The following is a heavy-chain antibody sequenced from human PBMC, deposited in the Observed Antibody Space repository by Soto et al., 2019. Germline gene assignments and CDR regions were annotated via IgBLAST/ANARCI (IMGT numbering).Heavy chain of an antibody. J-gene: IGHJ4*02. V-gene: IGHV4-34*01. CDR2: INHSGST. Sequence: PSETLSLTCAVYGGSFSGYYWSWIRQPPGKGLEWIGEINHSGSTNYNPSLKSRVTISVDTSKNQFSLKLSSVTAADTAVYYCARGGYYDSSGYPTPYYFDYWGQGTQVTVS. CDR1: GGSFSGYY. D-gene: IGHD3-22*01. CDR3: ARGGYYDSSGYPTPYYFDY.